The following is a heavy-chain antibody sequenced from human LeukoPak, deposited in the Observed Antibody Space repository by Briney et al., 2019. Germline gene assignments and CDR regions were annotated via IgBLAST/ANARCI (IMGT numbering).Heavy chain of an antibody. CDR1: GFTFSAYW. V-gene: IGHV3-74*01. Sequence: GGSLRLSCAASGFTFSAYWMHWVRQGPGKGLLWVSHITGDGSNTNYADSVKGRFTISRDNARNTLYLQLNSLRPEDSAVYYCARSGDGDFDSWGQGTLVTVSS. CDR3: ARSGDGDFDS. CDR2: ITGDGSNT. D-gene: IGHD1-26*01. J-gene: IGHJ4*02.